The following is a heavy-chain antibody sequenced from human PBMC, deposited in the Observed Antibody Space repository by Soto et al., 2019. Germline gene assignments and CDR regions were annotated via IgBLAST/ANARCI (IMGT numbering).Heavy chain of an antibody. CDR3: ARGVDYDSRGYYFFF. D-gene: IGHD3-22*01. CDR2: IVPMFGTA. V-gene: IGHV1-69*13. Sequence: GASVKVSCKASVGTFSRYALSWVRQAPGQGPEWMGGIVPMFGTANYAQKFQGRVTITAAESTNTAYMQLSSLRSEDTAVYYCARGVDYDSRGYYFFFWGQGTLVTVSS. CDR1: VGTFSRYA. J-gene: IGHJ4*02.